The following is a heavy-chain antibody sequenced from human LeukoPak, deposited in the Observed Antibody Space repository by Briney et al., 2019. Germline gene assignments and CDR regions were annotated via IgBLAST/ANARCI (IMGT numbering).Heavy chain of an antibody. Sequence: PSETLSLTCTVSGGSISNYYWSWIRQSPGKGLEWIGYIYYTGNTNYNPSLESRVIISVDTSKNQFSLNLTSVTAADTAVYYCARADAYYYGMDVWGQGTAVTVSS. V-gene: IGHV4-59*01. CDR1: GGSISNYY. CDR2: IYYTGNT. CDR3: ARADAYYYGMDV. J-gene: IGHJ6*02.